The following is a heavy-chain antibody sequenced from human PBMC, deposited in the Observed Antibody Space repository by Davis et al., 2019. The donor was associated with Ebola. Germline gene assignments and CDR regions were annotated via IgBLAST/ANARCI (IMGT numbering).Heavy chain of an antibody. D-gene: IGHD2-2*02. Sequence: ASFQVSSNASGSTFTTYYMHWVRQPPGQGLEWMGIINPSGGSTSYAQKFQGRVTMTRDTYTSTAYMELSSLRSEDTAVYYCARDKGVVPAAISYYYYGMDVWGQGTTVTVSS. CDR1: GSTFTTYY. CDR3: ARDKGVVPAAISYYYYGMDV. CDR2: INPSGGST. J-gene: IGHJ6*02. V-gene: IGHV1-46*01.